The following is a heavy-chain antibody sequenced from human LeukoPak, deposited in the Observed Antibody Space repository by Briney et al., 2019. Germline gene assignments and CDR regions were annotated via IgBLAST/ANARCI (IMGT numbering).Heavy chain of an antibody. V-gene: IGHV4-30-4*01. CDR1: DGSISSGDYY. Sequence: SETLSLTCTVSDGSISSGDYYWSWIRQPPGKGLEWIGYIYYSGSTYYNPSLKSRVTISVDTSKNQFSLKLSSVTAADTAVYYCARDSGSYYESDYWGQGTLVTVSS. CDR3: ARDSGSYYESDY. D-gene: IGHD1-26*01. CDR2: IYYSGST. J-gene: IGHJ4*02.